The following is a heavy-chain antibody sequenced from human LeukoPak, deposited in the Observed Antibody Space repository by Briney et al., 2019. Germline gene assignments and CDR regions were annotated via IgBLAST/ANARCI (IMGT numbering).Heavy chain of an antibody. Sequence: ASVKVSCKASGYTFTSYGISWVRQAPGQGLEWMGWISAYNGNTNYAQKLQGRVTMTTDTFTSTAYMELRSLRSDDTAVYYCARDLYQSIGSGWPDWGQGTLVTVSS. CDR2: ISAYNGNT. CDR1: GYTFTSYG. V-gene: IGHV1-18*01. D-gene: IGHD6-19*01. J-gene: IGHJ4*02. CDR3: ARDLYQSIGSGWPD.